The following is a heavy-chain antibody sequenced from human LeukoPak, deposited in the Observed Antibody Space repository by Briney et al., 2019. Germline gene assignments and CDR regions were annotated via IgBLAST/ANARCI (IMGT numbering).Heavy chain of an antibody. CDR1: GYTFTTYF. CDR3: AREGGDGGPFDY. D-gene: IGHD4-23*01. J-gene: IGHJ4*02. CDR2: IHTSGGTT. Sequence: GASVKVSCKASGYTFTTYFMHWVRQAPGQGLDWMGIIHTSGGTTKYAQKFQDRVTMTRDTSTNTVYMELSSLRFDDTAVYYCAREGGDGGPFDYWGQGTLVTVSS. V-gene: IGHV1-46*01.